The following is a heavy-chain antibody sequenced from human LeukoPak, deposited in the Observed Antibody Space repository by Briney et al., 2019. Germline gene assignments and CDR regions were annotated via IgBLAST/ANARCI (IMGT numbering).Heavy chain of an antibody. CDR1: GYTFTSYA. CDR2: ISVYNGNT. D-gene: IGHD3-22*01. V-gene: IGHV1-18*01. J-gene: IGHJ4*02. CDR3: ARDLGIYYYDTSGSPLADY. Sequence: GASVKVSCKASGYTFTSYAISWVRQAPGQGLEWLGWISVYNGNTNSAQKLQGRVTMATDTSTSTAYMELRSLRSDDTAVYYCARDLGIYYYDTSGSPLADYWGQGTLVTVSS.